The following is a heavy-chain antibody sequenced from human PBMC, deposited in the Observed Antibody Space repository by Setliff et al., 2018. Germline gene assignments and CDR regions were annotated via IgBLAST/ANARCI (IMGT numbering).Heavy chain of an antibody. CDR2: ISPSSFFI. V-gene: IGHV3-21*01. D-gene: IGHD3-10*01. CDR3: ARPGRSNYWDSFDY. J-gene: IGHJ4*02. Sequence: PGGSLRLSCAASAFTFGSYSMHWVRQTPGKGLEWVSSISPSSFFIYYTDSVKGRFTISRDNSKNTVYLQMNSLRADDTAVYYCARPGRSNYWDSFDYWGQGTLVTVSS. CDR1: AFTFGSYS.